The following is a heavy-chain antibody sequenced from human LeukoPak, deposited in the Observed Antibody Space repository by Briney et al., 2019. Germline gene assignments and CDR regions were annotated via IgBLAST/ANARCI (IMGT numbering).Heavy chain of an antibody. CDR2: IRSSSSTI. J-gene: IGHJ4*02. Sequence: PGGSLRLSCAASGFTFSSYSMDWVRQTPGKGLEWISYIRSSSSTIYYADSVKGRFAISRDNAKNSLYLQMDSLRAEDTAVYYCATGMWGYCSATSCPLDFWGQGTLVTVSS. CDR1: GFTFSSYS. D-gene: IGHD2-2*01. V-gene: IGHV3-48*01. CDR3: ATGMWGYCSATSCPLDF.